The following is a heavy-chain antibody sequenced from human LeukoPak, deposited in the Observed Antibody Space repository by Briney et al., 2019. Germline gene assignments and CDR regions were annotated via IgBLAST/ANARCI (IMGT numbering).Heavy chain of an antibody. V-gene: IGHV4-34*01. CDR3: ARGASPLPVVPAAPDY. CDR2: INHSGST. J-gene: IGHJ4*02. CDR1: GGSFSGYY. D-gene: IGHD2-2*01. Sequence: PSETLSLTCAVYGGSFSGYYWSWIRQPPGKGLEWIGEINHSGSTNYNPSLKSRVTISADTSKNQFSLKLSSVTAADTAVYYCARGASPLPVVPAAPDYWGQGTLVTVSS.